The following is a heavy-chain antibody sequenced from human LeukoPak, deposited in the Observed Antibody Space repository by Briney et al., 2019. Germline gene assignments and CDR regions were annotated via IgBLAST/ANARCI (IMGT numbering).Heavy chain of an antibody. CDR3: ARHAVYFGSGNRAFDI. CDR2: IYPGDSDT. V-gene: IGHV5-51*01. J-gene: IGHJ3*02. Sequence: GESLKISCLGSGYTFTSYWIGWVRQMPGKGLEWMGIIYPGDSDTRYSPSFQGQVTITADKSITTAYLQWSSLKASDTAMYYYARHAVYFGSGNRAFDIWGQGTMVTVSS. D-gene: IGHD3-10*01. CDR1: GYTFTSYW.